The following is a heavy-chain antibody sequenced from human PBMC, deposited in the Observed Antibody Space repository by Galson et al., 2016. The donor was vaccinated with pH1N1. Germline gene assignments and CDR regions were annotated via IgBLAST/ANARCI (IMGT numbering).Heavy chain of an antibody. CDR1: GFTFSNYW. J-gene: IGHJ4*02. Sequence: SLRLSCAASGFTFSNYWMSWVRQAPGKGLEGVANINQTGSVQYYVASVKGRFTISRDNAKNSLYLQMNSLTAEDTAVYYCARAIFAAAAVWGQGTLVTVSS. V-gene: IGHV3-7*03. CDR3: ARAIFAAAAV. CDR2: INQTGSVQ. D-gene: IGHD6-13*01.